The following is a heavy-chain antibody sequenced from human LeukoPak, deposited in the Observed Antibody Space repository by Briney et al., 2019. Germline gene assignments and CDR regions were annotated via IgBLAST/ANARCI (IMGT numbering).Heavy chain of an antibody. Sequence: ASVKVSCKASGYTFTSYAMNWVRQAPGQGLEWMGWINTNTGNPTYAQGFTERFVFSLDTSVSTAYLQISSLKAEDTAVYYCARDQKVQLWLRDDAFDIWGQGTMVTVSS. CDR2: INTNTGNP. V-gene: IGHV7-4-1*02. D-gene: IGHD5-18*01. J-gene: IGHJ3*02. CDR3: ARDQKVQLWLRDDAFDI. CDR1: GYTFTSYA.